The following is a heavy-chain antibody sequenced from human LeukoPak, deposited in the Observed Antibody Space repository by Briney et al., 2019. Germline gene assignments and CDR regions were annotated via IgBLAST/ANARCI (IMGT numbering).Heavy chain of an antibody. V-gene: IGHV4-34*01. Sequence: SETLSLTCGVYGGSFSGYYWSWIRQPPGKGLEWIGEVSKTGSGKTNYNPSLKGRVTISVDTSKNQFSLKLSSVTAADTAVYYCARGYNDIVATTYFDYWGQGTLVTVSS. J-gene: IGHJ4*02. CDR3: ARGYNDIVATTYFDY. CDR1: GGSFSGYY. CDR2: VSKTGSGKT. D-gene: IGHD5-12*01.